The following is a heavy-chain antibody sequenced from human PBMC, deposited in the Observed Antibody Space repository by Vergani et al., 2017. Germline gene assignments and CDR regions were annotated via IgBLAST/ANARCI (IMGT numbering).Heavy chain of an antibody. CDR3: ATVGYRRWGYYFDD. V-gene: IGHV4-4*03. CDR1: GDSISSNNC. Sequence: QVQLQESGPGLVKPPGTLSLTCAVSGDSISSNNCWTWVRQPPGKGLEWIGEICHTEDTKYSTSLKNRVTVSVDESRNLFSLRLNSVTAADTAVYYCATVGYRRWGYYFDDWGQGILVTVSS. CDR2: ICHTEDT. D-gene: IGHD2-2*02. J-gene: IGHJ4*02.